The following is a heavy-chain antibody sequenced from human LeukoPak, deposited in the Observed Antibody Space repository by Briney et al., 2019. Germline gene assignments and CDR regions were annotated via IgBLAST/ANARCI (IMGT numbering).Heavy chain of an antibody. Sequence: SETLSLTCTVSGGSISHYFWSWIRQPPGEGLEWIGYVYYSGSTNYNPSLKSRVTISVETSKNQFSLNLSSVTAADTAVYYCARRAGTGGSDYFDYWGQGTLVTVSS. CDR1: GGSISHYF. CDR3: ARRAGTGGSDYFDY. V-gene: IGHV4-59*08. D-gene: IGHD3/OR15-3a*01. CDR2: VYYSGST. J-gene: IGHJ4*02.